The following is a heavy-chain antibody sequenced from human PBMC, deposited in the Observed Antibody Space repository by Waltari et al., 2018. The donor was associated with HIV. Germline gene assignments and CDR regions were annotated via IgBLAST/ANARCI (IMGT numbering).Heavy chain of an antibody. CDR3: ARSNLGYCSGGSCYG. V-gene: IGHV3-23*01. J-gene: IGHJ4*02. CDR2: ISGSGGST. Sequence: EVQLLESGGGLVQPGGSLRLSCAASGFTFSSYAMNWVRQAPGKGLEWVSDISGSGGSTYYADSVKGRFTISRDNSKNTLYLQMNSLRAEDTAVYYCARSNLGYCSGGSCYGWGQGTLVTVSS. D-gene: IGHD2-15*01. CDR1: GFTFSSYA.